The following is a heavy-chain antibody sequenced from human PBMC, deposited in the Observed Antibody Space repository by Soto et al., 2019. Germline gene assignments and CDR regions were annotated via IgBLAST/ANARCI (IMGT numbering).Heavy chain of an antibody. D-gene: IGHD2-21*01. CDR1: GGSFSGYY. CDR3: ARDVHRRGGDPTRDYYYMDV. CDR2: INHSGST. V-gene: IGHV4-34*01. J-gene: IGHJ6*03. Sequence: SETLSLTCAVYGGSFSGYYWSWIRQPPGKGLEWIGEINHSGSTNYNPSLKSRVTISVDTSKNQFSLKLSSVTAADTAVYYCARDVHRRGGDPTRDYYYMDVWGKGTTVTVSS.